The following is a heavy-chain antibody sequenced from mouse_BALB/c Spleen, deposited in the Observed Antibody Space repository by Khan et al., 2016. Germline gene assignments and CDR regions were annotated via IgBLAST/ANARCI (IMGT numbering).Heavy chain of an antibody. CDR2: ISYSGST. D-gene: IGHD1-2*01. J-gene: IGHJ2*01. V-gene: IGHV3-2*02. Sequence: EVQLQESGPGLVKPSQSLSLTCTVTGYSITSDYVWNWIRQFPGDNLECLGFISYSGSTIYNPSLKSRISITRDPSKNQFFLQLNSVTTDDTATYYCALIHYYGYFDYWGQGTTLTVPS. CDR3: ALIHYYGYFDY. CDR1: GYSITSDYV.